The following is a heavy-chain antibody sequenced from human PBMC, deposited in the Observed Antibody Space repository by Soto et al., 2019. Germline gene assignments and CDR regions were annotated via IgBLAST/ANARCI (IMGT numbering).Heavy chain of an antibody. J-gene: IGHJ6*02. CDR2: ISSSSSTI. V-gene: IGHV3-48*02. CDR1: GFTFSSYS. CDR3: ARPEYSSSSYGMDV. D-gene: IGHD6-6*01. Sequence: EVQLVESGGGLVQPGGSLRLSCAASGFTFSSYSMNWVRQAPGKGLEWVSYISSSSSTIYYADSVKGRFPISRDNAKNSLYLQMNSLRDEDTAVYYCARPEYSSSSYGMDVWGQGTTVTVSS.